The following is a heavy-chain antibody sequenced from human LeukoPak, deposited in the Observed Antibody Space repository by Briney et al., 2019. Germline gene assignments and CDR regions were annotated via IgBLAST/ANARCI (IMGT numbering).Heavy chain of an antibody. CDR2: IYYSGST. Sequence: SPTLSLTCTVSGGPISSGGYYWSWIRQYPGRGLEWIGYIYYSGSTYYNPSLKSRASISVDTSKNQFSLKLSSVTAADTAVYYCARAHRHCSGGSCYSTFDYWGQGTLVTVSS. V-gene: IGHV4-31*03. J-gene: IGHJ4*02. CDR3: ARAHRHCSGGSCYSTFDY. CDR1: GGPISSGGYY. D-gene: IGHD2-15*01.